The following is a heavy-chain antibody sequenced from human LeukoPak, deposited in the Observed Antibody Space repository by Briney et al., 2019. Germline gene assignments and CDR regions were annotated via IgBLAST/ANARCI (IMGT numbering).Heavy chain of an antibody. D-gene: IGHD6-13*01. Sequence: TGGSLRLSCADYAFTFSDYGLSWVRQAPGKGPQWVAGINWSGDNTFYADSVKGRFTIFRDNTKKTLYLQRDNLILHDNATYYFARVLSSHWSNLGYWGQGTLVTVSS. V-gene: IGHV3-20*04. J-gene: IGHJ4*02. CDR3: ARVLSSHWSNLGY. CDR2: INWSGDNT. CDR1: AFTFSDYG.